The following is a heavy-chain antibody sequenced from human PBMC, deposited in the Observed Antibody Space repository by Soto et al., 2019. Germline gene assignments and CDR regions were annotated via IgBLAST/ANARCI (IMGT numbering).Heavy chain of an antibody. D-gene: IGHD1-26*01. V-gene: IGHV1-69*02. CDR2: IIPILGIA. J-gene: IGHJ3*02. CDR3: ASANPLVGAFDI. CDR1: GGTFSSYT. Sequence: QVQLVQSGAEVKKPGSSVKVSCKASGGTFSSYTISWVRQAPGQGLEWMGRIIPILGIANYAQKFQGRVTITADKSTSTAYMELSSLRSEDTAVYYCASANPLVGAFDIWGQGTMVTVSS.